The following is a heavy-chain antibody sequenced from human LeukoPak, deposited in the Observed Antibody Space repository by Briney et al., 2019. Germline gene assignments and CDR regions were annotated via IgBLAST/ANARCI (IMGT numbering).Heavy chain of an antibody. CDR3: AREENELRFLEWLSEYYYYYYMDV. Sequence: SETLSLTCAVYGGSFSGYYWSWIRQPPGKGLEWIGEINHSGSTNYNPSLKSRVTISVDTSKNQFSLKLSSVTAADTAVYYCAREENELRFLEWLSEYYYYYYMDVWGKGTTVTVSS. CDR2: INHSGST. V-gene: IGHV4-34*01. J-gene: IGHJ6*03. D-gene: IGHD3-3*01. CDR1: GGSFSGYY.